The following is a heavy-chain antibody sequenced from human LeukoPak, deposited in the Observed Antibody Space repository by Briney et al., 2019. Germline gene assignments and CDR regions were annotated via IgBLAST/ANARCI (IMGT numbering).Heavy chain of an antibody. CDR3: AKVTYGSGTYGAFDY. Sequence: GGSLRLSCAASGFIFSSYGMHWVRQAPGKGLEWAAFIRYDGSNKYCADSVKGRFTISRDNSKNTLYLQMNSLRAEDTAVYYCAKVTYGSGTYGAFDYWGQGTLVTVSS. J-gene: IGHJ4*02. D-gene: IGHD3-10*01. V-gene: IGHV3-30*02. CDR2: IRYDGSNK. CDR1: GFIFSSYG.